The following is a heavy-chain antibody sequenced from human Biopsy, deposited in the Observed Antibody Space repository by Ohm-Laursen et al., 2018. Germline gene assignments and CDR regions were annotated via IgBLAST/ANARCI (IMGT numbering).Heavy chain of an antibody. CDR2: INPKSGDT. CDR3: ARGRRHCSGTCSRWYFDL. V-gene: IGHV1-2*02. CDR1: GYTFTAFS. Sequence: ASVTVSCKASGYTFTAFSVHWLRQAPGQGLEWMGWINPKSGDTDYPQNFQGRVSMTRDTSISTAYMDLSRLRSDDPAVYYCARGRRHCSGTCSRWYFDLWGRGTLVTVSS. J-gene: IGHJ2*01. D-gene: IGHD2-2*01.